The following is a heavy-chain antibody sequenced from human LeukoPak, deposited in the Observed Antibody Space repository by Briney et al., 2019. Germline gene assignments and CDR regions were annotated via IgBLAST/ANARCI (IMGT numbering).Heavy chain of an antibody. CDR2: FDPEDGET. D-gene: IGHD3-10*01. CDR3: ATAFITMVRGVISDY. V-gene: IGHV1-24*01. CDR1: GYTLIELS. Sequence: ASVKVSCKVSGYTLIELSMHWVRQAPGKGLEWMGGFDPEDGETIYAQKFQGRVTMTEDTSTDTAYMELSSLRSEDTAVYYCATAFITMVRGVISDYWGQGTLVTVSS. J-gene: IGHJ4*02.